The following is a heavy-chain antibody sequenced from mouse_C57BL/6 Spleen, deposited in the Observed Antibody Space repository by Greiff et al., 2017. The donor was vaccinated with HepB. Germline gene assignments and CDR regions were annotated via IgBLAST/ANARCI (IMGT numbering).Heavy chain of an antibody. Sequence: VQLQQSGPELVKPGASVKISCKASGYSFTGYYMHWVKQSHGNILDWIGYIYPYNGVSSYNQKFKGKATLTVDKSSSTAYMQLSSLTSEDSAVYYCARSGDSSGYRFAYWGQGTLVTVSA. D-gene: IGHD3-2*02. CDR3: ARSGDSSGYRFAY. CDR2: IYPYNGVS. CDR1: GYSFTGYY. J-gene: IGHJ3*01. V-gene: IGHV1-31*01.